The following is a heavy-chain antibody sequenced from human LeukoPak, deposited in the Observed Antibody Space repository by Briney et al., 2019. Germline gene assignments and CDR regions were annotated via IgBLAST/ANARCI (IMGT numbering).Heavy chain of an antibody. V-gene: IGHV4-30-4*08. J-gene: IGHJ5*02. CDR2: IYYSGST. CDR3: AREGYSGSGGYNWFDP. D-gene: IGHD5-12*01. Sequence: PSQTLSLTCTVSGGSISSGGYYWSWIRQHPGKGLEWIGYIYYSGSTYYNPSLKSRVTISVDTSKNQFSLKLSSVTAADTAVYYCAREGYSGSGGYNWFDPWGQGTLVTVSS. CDR1: GGSISSGGYY.